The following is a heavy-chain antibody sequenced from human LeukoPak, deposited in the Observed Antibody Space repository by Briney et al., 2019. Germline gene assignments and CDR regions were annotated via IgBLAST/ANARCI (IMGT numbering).Heavy chain of an antibody. CDR3: ARDRESDPYAFDI. CDR1: GGSISSGGYS. V-gene: IGHV4-30-2*01. D-gene: IGHD2-21*01. Sequence: KSSETLSLTCAVSGGSISSGGYSWSWIRQPPGKGLEWIGYIYHSGSTYYNPSLKGRVTISVDRSKNQFSLKLSSVTAADTAVYYCARDRESDPYAFDIWGQGTMVTVSS. J-gene: IGHJ3*02. CDR2: IYHSGST.